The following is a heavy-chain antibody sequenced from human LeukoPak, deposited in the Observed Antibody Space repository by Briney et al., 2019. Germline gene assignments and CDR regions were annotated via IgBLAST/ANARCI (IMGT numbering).Heavy chain of an antibody. CDR1: GYTFTSYA. Sequence: GASVKVSCKASGYTFTSYAMHWVRQAPGQRLEWMGWINAGNGNTKYSQKFQGRVTITRDTSASTAYMELSSLRSEDTAVYYCARALPTTVVNDAFDIWGQGTMVTVSS. CDR3: ARALPTTVVNDAFDI. J-gene: IGHJ3*02. D-gene: IGHD4-23*01. CDR2: INAGNGNT. V-gene: IGHV1-3*01.